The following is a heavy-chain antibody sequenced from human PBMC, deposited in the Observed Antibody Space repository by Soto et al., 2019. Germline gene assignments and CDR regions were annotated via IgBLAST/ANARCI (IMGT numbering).Heavy chain of an antibody. CDR3: ARQRFTMIAGLGEFDY. D-gene: IGHD3-22*01. CDR2: IYYSGST. J-gene: IGHJ4*02. CDR1: GDSISNDFYS. Sequence: PSETLSLTCIVSGDSISNDFYSWGWIRQPPGKGLEWIGSIYYSGSTFYNPSLNSRVIMSVDTSKNQFSLKMNSVTAADTAVYYCARQRFTMIAGLGEFDYWGQGTLVTVSS. V-gene: IGHV4-39*01.